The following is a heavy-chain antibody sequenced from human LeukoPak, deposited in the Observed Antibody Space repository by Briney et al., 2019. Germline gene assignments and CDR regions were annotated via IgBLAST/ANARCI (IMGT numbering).Heavy chain of an antibody. D-gene: IGHD2-15*01. CDR3: AKHSGGSYYYYYYMDV. CDR1: GFTFSTYG. V-gene: IGHV3-23*01. Sequence: GGTLRLSCTASGFTFSTYGMSWVRQAPGKGLEWVSAISGTGGSTYYADSVKGRFTISRDNSKNTLYLQMNSLRAEDTAVYYCAKHSGGSYYYYYYMDVWGKGTTVTISS. CDR2: ISGTGGST. J-gene: IGHJ6*03.